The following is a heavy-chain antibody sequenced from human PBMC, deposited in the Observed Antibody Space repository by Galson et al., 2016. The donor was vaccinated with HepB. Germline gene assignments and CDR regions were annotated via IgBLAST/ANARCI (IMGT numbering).Heavy chain of an antibody. CDR2: ILYTGTT. D-gene: IGHD6-6*01. Sequence: SETLSLTCTVSGDSINSYYWSWIRQPPGKGLEWIGYILYTGTTKYNPSLKSRVTVSIDTSKRQFSLKLNSVTAADTGVYYCARPGAARRPGDFDDWGQGTLVTVSS. CDR1: GDSINSYY. CDR3: ARPGAARRPGDFDD. J-gene: IGHJ4*02. V-gene: IGHV4-59*08.